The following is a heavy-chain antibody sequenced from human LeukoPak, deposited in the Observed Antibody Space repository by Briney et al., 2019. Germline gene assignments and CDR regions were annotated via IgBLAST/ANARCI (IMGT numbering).Heavy chain of an antibody. CDR3: AKLSRGSAVVNDAFDI. V-gene: IGHV3-23*01. Sequence: PGWSLILSCAASGFTFSRYALSWVRQAPGKGLDWVSGISGSDTTYYADSVRGRFTISRDYSKNTLFLQINSLRAEDTAVYYCAKLSRGSAVVNDAFDIWGHGTMVTVSS. J-gene: IGHJ3*02. D-gene: IGHD2-21*01. CDR1: GFTFSRYA. CDR2: ISGSDTT.